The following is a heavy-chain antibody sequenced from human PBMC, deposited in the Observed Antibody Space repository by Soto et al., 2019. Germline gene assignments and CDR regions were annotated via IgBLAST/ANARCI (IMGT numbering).Heavy chain of an antibody. CDR2: IYYSGST. CDR3: ARRIGLSKAPYYYYMDV. CDR1: GGSISSYY. V-gene: IGHV4-59*08. Sequence: PSETLSLTCTVSGGSISSYYWSRIRQPPGKGLEWIGYIYYSGSTNYNPSLKSRVTISVDTSKNQFSLKLSSVTAADTAVYYCARRIGLSKAPYYYYMDVWGKGTTVTVSS. J-gene: IGHJ6*03.